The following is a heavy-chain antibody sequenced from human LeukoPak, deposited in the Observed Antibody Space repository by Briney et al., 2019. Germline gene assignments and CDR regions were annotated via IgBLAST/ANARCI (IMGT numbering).Heavy chain of an antibody. J-gene: IGHJ3*02. Sequence: GGSLRLSCAASGFTFSSYAMSWVRQAPGKGLERVSAMSGSGGRTYYADSVKGRFTISRDNSKNTLYLQMNSLRAEDTAVYYCAKHLGFGELLFDAFDIWGQGTMVTVSS. V-gene: IGHV3-23*01. CDR3: AKHLGFGELLFDAFDI. CDR1: GFTFSSYA. D-gene: IGHD3-10*01. CDR2: MSGSGGRT.